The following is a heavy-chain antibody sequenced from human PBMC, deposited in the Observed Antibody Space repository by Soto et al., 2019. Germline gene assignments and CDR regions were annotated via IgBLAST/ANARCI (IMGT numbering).Heavy chain of an antibody. J-gene: IGHJ3*02. CDR1: GYTLTELS. Sequence: ASVKVSCKVSGYTLTELSMHWVRQAPGKGLEWMGGFDPEAGETIYAQKFQGRVTMTEDTSTDTAYMELSSLRSEDTAVYYCATPGVAYGDYIPRWDDAFDIWGQGTVVTVSS. V-gene: IGHV1-24*01. CDR3: ATPGVAYGDYIPRWDDAFDI. D-gene: IGHD4-17*01. CDR2: FDPEAGET.